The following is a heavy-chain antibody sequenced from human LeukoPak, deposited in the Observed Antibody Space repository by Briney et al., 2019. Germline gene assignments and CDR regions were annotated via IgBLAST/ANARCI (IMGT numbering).Heavy chain of an antibody. CDR2: NSGGGSNT. D-gene: IGHD3-22*01. J-gene: IGHJ4*02. CDR1: GVTFSSYV. V-gene: IGHV3-23*01. Sequence: GGSLRLSCALSGVTFSSYVMMWVPPAPEEGVEWGSHNSGGGSNTYHADCMHGRLTIPRDKTKNTMYLQLNSLRAEATAVYYCAKLRGSSVIRTAFDYWGQGTLVTVAS. CDR3: AKLRGSSVIRTAFDY.